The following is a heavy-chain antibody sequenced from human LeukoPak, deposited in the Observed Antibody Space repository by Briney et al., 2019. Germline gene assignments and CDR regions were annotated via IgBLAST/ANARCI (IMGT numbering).Heavy chain of an antibody. J-gene: IGHJ5*02. CDR2: IIPIFGTA. CDR1: GGTFSSYA. Sequence: ASVKVSCKASGGTFSSYAISWVRQAPGQGLEWMGEIIPIFGTANFAQRFQDRVTITADESTSTAYMEVNSLKSEDTAVYYCAIDSGSYPNWFDPWGQGTLVTVSS. D-gene: IGHD1-26*01. CDR3: AIDSGSYPNWFDP. V-gene: IGHV1-69*13.